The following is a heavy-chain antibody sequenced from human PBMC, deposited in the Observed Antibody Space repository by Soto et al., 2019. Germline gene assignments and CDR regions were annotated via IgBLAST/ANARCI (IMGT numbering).Heavy chain of an antibody. CDR2: IYGGGNGP. V-gene: IGHV3-23*01. Sequence: GGSLRLSCAATGFTFSDFAMSWVRQAPGKGLEWVSRIYGGGNGPHYADSVKGRVTISRDNSKNTLYLQMNSLRAEDTAVYYCAKMEGMDPWAYSFDYWGQGSLVTVSS. D-gene: IGHD2-2*03. CDR3: AKMEGMDPWAYSFDY. J-gene: IGHJ4*02. CDR1: GFTFSDFA.